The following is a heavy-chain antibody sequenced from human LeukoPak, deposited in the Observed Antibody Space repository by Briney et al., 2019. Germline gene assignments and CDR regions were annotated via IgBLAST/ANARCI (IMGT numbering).Heavy chain of an antibody. J-gene: IGHJ4*02. V-gene: IGHV3-64D*06. CDR3: VKDLYKGDSASWYFFHY. D-gene: IGHD6-13*01. CDR2: ISANGGST. Sequence: GGSLRLSCSASGXIISNYAMHWVRQAPGKGLEYVSAISANGGSTYYADSVKGRFTISRDTSKNTLYLQMCSLRAEDTAMYHCVKDLYKGDSASWYFFHYWGQGTLVTVSS. CDR1: GXIISNYA.